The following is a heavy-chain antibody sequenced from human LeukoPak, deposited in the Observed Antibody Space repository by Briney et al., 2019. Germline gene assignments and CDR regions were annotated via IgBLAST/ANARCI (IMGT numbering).Heavy chain of an antibody. Sequence: ASVKVSCKASGYTFTSYGISWVRQAPGQGLEWMGWISAYNGNTNYAQKLQGRITITTDTSTRTAYMELRSLRSDDTAVYYCARGLNGDYRSVNYYYYYMDVWGKGTTVTVSS. CDR1: GYTFTSYG. V-gene: IGHV1-18*01. CDR2: ISAYNGNT. J-gene: IGHJ6*03. D-gene: IGHD4-17*01. CDR3: ARGLNGDYRSVNYYYYYMDV.